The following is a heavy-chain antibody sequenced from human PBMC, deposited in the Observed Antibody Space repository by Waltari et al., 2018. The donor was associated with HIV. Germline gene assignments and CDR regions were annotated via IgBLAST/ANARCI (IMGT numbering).Heavy chain of an antibody. CDR3: VRDSLGFDT. V-gene: IGHV6-1*01. CDR2: TYHRSVWHH. D-gene: IGHD3-16*01. J-gene: IGHJ5*02. Sequence: LKQSGPGLVEASHSIFLSCVISGDSISSDTAAWNWVRHSQAPGLQWLGRTYHRSVWHHEYSVSLRGRMVINLDTDKNKFSLNLTWLTPGDTANYYWVRDSLGFDTWGEGTLVNV. CDR1: GDSISSDTAA.